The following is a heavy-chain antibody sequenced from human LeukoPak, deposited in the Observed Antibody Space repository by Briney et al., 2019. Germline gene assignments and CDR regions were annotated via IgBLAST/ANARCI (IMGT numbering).Heavy chain of an antibody. V-gene: IGHV1-18*01. Sequence: ASVKVSCKASGYSFTSFGISWVRQAPGQGLEWMGWISTFKGNTIYAQKFQDRVIMTRDTSTSTAYMELRRLRSDDTAVYYCARDKQYVFDVWGQGTRVTVSP. CDR3: ARDKQYVFDV. CDR1: GYSFTSFG. CDR2: ISTFKGNT. J-gene: IGHJ3*01. D-gene: IGHD6-19*01.